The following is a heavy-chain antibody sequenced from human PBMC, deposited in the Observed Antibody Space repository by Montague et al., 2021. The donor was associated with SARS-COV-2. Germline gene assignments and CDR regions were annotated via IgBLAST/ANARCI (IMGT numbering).Heavy chain of an antibody. Sequence: SETLSLTCSVSGDSINNSRYYWGWIRQPQGKGLEWIGTIYYSGSAYYNPSLKSRVTISVDTSKDQFSLKLNSVTATDTAVYYCARLESTLGVIIRGAFHIWGQGTKVTVSS. V-gene: IGHV4-39*01. CDR1: GDSINNSRYY. J-gene: IGHJ3*02. CDR3: ARLESTLGVIIRGAFHI. D-gene: IGHD3-10*01. CDR2: IYYSGSA.